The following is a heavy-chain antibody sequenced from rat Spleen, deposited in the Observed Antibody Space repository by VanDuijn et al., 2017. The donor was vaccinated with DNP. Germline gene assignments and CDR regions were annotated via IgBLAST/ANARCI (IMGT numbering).Heavy chain of an antibody. D-gene: IGHD1-11*01. J-gene: IGHJ3*01. V-gene: IGHV4-2*01. CDR1: GFNLNDYW. CDR2: INKDSSTI. CDR3: ARLGWHGWFAY. Sequence: EVKLVESGGGLVQPGRALKLSCAASGFNLNDYWMGWVRQAPGKGLEWIGEINKDSSTINYNPSLKDKFTISRDNAQNTLYLQMSKLGSEDTAIYYCARLGWHGWFAYWGQGTLVTVSS.